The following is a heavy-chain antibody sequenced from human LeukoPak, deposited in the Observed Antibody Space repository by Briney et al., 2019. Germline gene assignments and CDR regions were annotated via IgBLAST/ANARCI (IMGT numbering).Heavy chain of an antibody. CDR1: GFTFSSYV. V-gene: IGHV3-23*01. CDR2: ISDTGDCT. J-gene: IGHJ4*02. D-gene: IGHD6-13*01. Sequence: PGGSLRLSCASSGFTFSSYVMTWVRQAPGKGLEWVSGISDTGDCTYYADSVKGRFTISRDNSKNTVYLQMNSLRAEDTAVYYCAKGSSAVGGGLHVDYWGQGTLVTVSS. CDR3: AKGSSAVGGGLHVDY.